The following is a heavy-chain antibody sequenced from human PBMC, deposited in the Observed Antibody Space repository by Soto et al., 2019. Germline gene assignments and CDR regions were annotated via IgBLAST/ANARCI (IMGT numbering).Heavy chain of an antibody. CDR1: GFPFIKAS. CDR2: AKSEAEGGTT. D-gene: IGHD1-20*01. CDR3: TTEYNWTFDGDY. V-gene: IGHV3-15*01. J-gene: IGHJ4*02. Sequence: EVQLVESGGGLVKPGGSLRLSCATSGFPFIKASMNWIRQVPGQGLQWVGRAKSEAEGGTTDYAAPVKGRFTVSRDDSKSTVYLQMNSLKAEDTGVYYCTTEYNWTFDGDYWGQGTLVTVSS.